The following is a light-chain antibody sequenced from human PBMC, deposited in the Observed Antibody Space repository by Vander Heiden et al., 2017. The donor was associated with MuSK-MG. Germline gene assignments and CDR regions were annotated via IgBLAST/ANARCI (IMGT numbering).Light chain of an antibody. CDR2: DVS. V-gene: IGLV2-14*03. CDR1: SSDVGGYNY. Sequence: QSALTPPASVSGSPGQSITISCTGTSSDVGGYNYVSWYQQHPGKAPKLMIYDVSNRPSGVSNRFSGSKSGNTASLTISGLQAEDEADYYCSSYTSSSTPVVVFGGGTKLTVL. CDR3: SSYTSSSTPVVV. J-gene: IGLJ2*01.